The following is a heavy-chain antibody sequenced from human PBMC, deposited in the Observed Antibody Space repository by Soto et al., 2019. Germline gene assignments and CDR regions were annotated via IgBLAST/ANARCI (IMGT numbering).Heavy chain of an antibody. CDR1: GESFSDYF. J-gene: IGHJ6*02. V-gene: IGHV4-34*01. CDR2: IDQTGRT. Sequence: QVQLQQWGAGLLKPSETLSLTCAVSGESFSDYFWSWIRQPPGKGLEWIGEIDQTGRTNYNPSLKSRVIMSLDTSKNQFSLNLSSVTAADTAMYYCARGVGSGRDYGLDVWGQGTTVTVS. D-gene: IGHD3-10*01. CDR3: ARGVGSGRDYGLDV.